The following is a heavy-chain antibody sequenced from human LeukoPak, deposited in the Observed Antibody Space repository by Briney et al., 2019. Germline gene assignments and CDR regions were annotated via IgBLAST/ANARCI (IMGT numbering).Heavy chain of an antibody. CDR3: AKAYSAYDFRILPFDY. J-gene: IGHJ4*02. D-gene: IGHD5-12*01. Sequence: GGSLRLSCAASGFTFSSYSMNWVRQAPGQGLEWVSYITSDSVTMFYADSVKGRFTASRDNSKNTLYLQMNSLRAEDTAVYYCAKAYSAYDFRILPFDYWGQGTLVTVSS. V-gene: IGHV3-48*01. CDR2: ITSDSVTM. CDR1: GFTFSSYS.